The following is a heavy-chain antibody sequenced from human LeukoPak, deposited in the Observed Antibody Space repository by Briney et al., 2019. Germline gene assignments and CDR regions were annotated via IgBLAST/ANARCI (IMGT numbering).Heavy chain of an antibody. CDR2: IYPGDSDA. D-gene: IGHD1-26*01. J-gene: IGHJ4*02. CDR3: ARRRDLYSGSYYPFDY. Sequence: GESLQISCQGSGYIFTSYWIGWVRQLPGKGLKWMGIIYPGDSDARYSPSFQGQVTISADNSISTAYLQWSSLKASDTAMYYCARRRDLYSGSYYPFDYWGQGTLVTVSS. CDR1: GYIFTSYW. V-gene: IGHV5-51*01.